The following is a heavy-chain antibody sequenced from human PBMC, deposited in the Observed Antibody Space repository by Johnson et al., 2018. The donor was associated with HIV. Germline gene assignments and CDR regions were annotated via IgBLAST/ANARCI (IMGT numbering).Heavy chain of an antibody. CDR3: AIPYFHDSGVYH. CDR2: ISYDGSNK. D-gene: IGHD3-22*01. J-gene: IGHJ3*01. CDR1: GFTFSSYG. V-gene: IGHV3-30*03. Sequence: QVQLVESGGGLVQPGRSLRLSCAASGFTFSSYGMHWVRQAPGKGLEWVAVISYDGSNKYYADSVKDRFTISRDNSKNTLYLEMGSLRAEDMGVYYCAIPYFHDSGVYHWGQGTMVTVSS.